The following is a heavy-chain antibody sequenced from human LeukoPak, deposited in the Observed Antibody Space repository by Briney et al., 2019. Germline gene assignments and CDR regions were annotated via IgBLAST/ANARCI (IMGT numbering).Heavy chain of an antibody. V-gene: IGHV4-61*02. CDR2: IYTGGST. J-gene: IGHJ4*02. CDR1: GGSISSGTYY. Sequence: SETLSLTCTVSGGSISSGTYYWSWIRRPAGKGLEWIGRIYTGGSTNYNPSLKSRVTISVDTSKNQFSLKLSSVTAADTAVYYCAAELWFGELLSGGYFDYWGQGTLVAVSS. D-gene: IGHD3-10*01. CDR3: AAELWFGELLSGGYFDY.